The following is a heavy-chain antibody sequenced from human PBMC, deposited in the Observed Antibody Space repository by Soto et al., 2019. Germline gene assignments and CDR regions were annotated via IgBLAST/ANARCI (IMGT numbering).Heavy chain of an antibody. CDR1: GFSLSTSGMC. J-gene: IGHJ4*02. Sequence: SGPTLVNPTQTLTLTCTFSGFSLSTSGMCVSWIRQPPGKALEWLALIDWDDDKYYSTSLKTRLTISKDTSKNQVVLTMTNMDPVDTATYYCERTYYYYDSSGYDFDYWGQGTLVTVS. CDR2: IDWDDDK. V-gene: IGHV2-70*01. D-gene: IGHD3-22*01. CDR3: ERTYYYYDSSGYDFDY.